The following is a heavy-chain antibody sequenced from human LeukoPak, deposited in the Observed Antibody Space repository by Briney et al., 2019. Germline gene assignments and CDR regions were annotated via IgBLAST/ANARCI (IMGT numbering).Heavy chain of an antibody. CDR3: AGNTNDYYYYYYMDV. Sequence: SETLSLTCTVSGGSISSYYWSWIPQPPGKGLEWIGYIYTSGSTNYNPSLKSRVSISVDTSKNQFSLELSSVTAADTAVYYCAGNTNDYYYYYYMDVWGKGTTVTVSS. CDR2: IYTSGST. CDR1: GGSISSYY. J-gene: IGHJ6*03. D-gene: IGHD2-2*01. V-gene: IGHV4-4*09.